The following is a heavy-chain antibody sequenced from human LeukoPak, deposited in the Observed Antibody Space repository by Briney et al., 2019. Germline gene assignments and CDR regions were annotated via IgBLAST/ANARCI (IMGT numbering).Heavy chain of an antibody. V-gene: IGHV4-59*12. CDR1: GGSISGYH. Sequence: PSETLSLTCTVSGGSISGYHWSWIRQPPGKGLEWIGYIYYNGITNYNPSLKSRVTMSVDTSKNQFSLKLSSVTAADTAVYFCARESSGWFYFDYWGQGALVTVSS. D-gene: IGHD6-19*01. CDR3: ARESSGWFYFDY. CDR2: IYYNGIT. J-gene: IGHJ4*02.